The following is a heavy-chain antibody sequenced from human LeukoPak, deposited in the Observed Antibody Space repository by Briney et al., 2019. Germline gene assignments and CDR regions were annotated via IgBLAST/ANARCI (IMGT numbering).Heavy chain of an antibody. CDR2: INHSGST. CDR3: ARRHLRREGGRGMDA. D-gene: IGHD3-16*01. J-gene: IGHJ6*02. Sequence: KPSETLSLTCAVYGGSFSGYYWSWIRQPPGKGLEWIGEINHSGSTNYNPSLKSRVTISVDTSKNQFSLKLSSVTAADTAVYYCARRHLRREGGRGMDAWGQGTTVTVSS. V-gene: IGHV4-34*01. CDR1: GGSFSGYY.